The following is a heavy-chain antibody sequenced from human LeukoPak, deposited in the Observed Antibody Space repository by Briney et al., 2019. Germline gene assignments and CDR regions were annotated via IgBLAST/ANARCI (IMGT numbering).Heavy chain of an antibody. J-gene: IGHJ5*02. Sequence: ASVKVSCKASGYTFTSYDINWVRQATGQGLEWMGWMNPNSGNTGYAQKLQGRVTMTTDTSTSTAYMELRSLRSDDTAVYYCARTNGVVVIRTNNWFDPWGQGTLVTVSS. D-gene: IGHD3-22*01. CDR3: ARTNGVVVIRTNNWFDP. CDR2: MNPNSGNT. CDR1: GYTFTSYD. V-gene: IGHV1-8*02.